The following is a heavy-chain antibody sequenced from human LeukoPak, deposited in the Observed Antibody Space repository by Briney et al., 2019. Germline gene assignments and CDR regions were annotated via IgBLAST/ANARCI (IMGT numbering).Heavy chain of an antibody. J-gene: IGHJ4*02. CDR2: ISWNSGSI. CDR1: GFTFDDCA. CDR3: AKAKTPLKQQLVPSWDY. Sequence: GGSLRLSCAASGFTFDDCAMHWVRQAPGKGLEWVSGISWNSGSIGYADSVKGRFTISRDNAKNSLYLQMNSLRAEDTALYYCAKAKTPLKQQLVPSWDYWGQGTLVTVSS. D-gene: IGHD6-13*01. V-gene: IGHV3-9*01.